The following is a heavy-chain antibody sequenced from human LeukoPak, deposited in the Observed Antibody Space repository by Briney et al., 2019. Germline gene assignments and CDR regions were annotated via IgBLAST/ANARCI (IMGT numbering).Heavy chain of an antibody. CDR3: ARDLEGGSYYPDY. CDR1: GFTFSSYG. Sequence: RRSLRLSCAASGFTFSSYGMHWVRQAPGKGLEWVAVIWYDGSNKYYADSVKGRFTISRDNSKNTLYLQMNSLRAEDTAVYYCARDLEGGSYYPDYWGQGTLVTVSS. V-gene: IGHV3-33*01. J-gene: IGHJ4*02. CDR2: IWYDGSNK. D-gene: IGHD3-10*01.